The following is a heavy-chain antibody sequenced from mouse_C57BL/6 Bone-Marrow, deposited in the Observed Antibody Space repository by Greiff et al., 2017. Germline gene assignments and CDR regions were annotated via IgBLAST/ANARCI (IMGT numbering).Heavy chain of an antibody. D-gene: IGHD2-3*01. CDR2: IRSKSNNYAT. V-gene: IGHV10-1*01. J-gene: IGHJ4*01. CDR1: GFSFNTYA. Sequence: EVQLVESGGGLVQPKGSLKLSCAASGFSFNTYAMNWVRQAPGKGLEWVARIRSKSNNYATYYADSVKDRFTISRDDSESMLYLQRNNFKTEDTAMYYGVSGYYLYAMDDWGQGTSVTVSS. CDR3: VSGYYLYAMDD.